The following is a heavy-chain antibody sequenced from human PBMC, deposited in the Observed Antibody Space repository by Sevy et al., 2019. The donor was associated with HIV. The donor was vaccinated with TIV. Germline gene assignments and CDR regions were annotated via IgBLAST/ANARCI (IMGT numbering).Heavy chain of an antibody. J-gene: IGHJ4*02. D-gene: IGHD2-8*01. CDR1: GFTFAKYS. V-gene: IGHV3-23*01. Sequence: GGSLRLSCAASGFTFAKYSMNWVRQAPGKGLEWVSTFSFGCGRINYADSVKGRFTISRDDSKNTLFLQMNSLRAEDTATYFCAREGCTQPHDYWGQRTLVTVSS. CDR2: FSFGCGRI. CDR3: AREGCTQPHDY.